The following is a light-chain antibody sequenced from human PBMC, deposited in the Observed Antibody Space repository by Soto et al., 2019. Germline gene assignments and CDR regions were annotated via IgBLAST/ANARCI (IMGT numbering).Light chain of an antibody. Sequence: IVMTQSPGTLSVSTGEGATLSCRASQSVDSNLAWYQQKPGQAPRLLIYGASTRATGIPGRFRGSGSGTEFALSVSSLQSEDFSVYYCQQYDSWPLTFGGGTKVEIK. V-gene: IGKV3D-15*01. CDR2: GAS. J-gene: IGKJ4*01. CDR1: QSVDSN. CDR3: QQYDSWPLT.